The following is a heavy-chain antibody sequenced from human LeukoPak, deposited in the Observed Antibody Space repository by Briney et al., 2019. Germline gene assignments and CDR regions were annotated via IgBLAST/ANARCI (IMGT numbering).Heavy chain of an antibody. D-gene: IGHD3-16*02. J-gene: IGHJ4*02. CDR2: IKTDGSTT. Sequence: TGGSLRLSCAASGFTFSSYGIHWVRQAPRKGLVWVSRIKTDGSTTYYADSVKGRFTISRDNAKNSLHLQLNSLRAEDTAVYYCAREYVWGSSRYLDYWGQGTLVTVSS. CDR3: AREYVWGSSRYLDY. V-gene: IGHV3-74*01. CDR1: GFTFSSYG.